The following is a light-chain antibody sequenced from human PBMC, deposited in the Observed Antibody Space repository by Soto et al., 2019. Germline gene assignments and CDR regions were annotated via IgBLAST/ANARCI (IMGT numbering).Light chain of an antibody. CDR2: DAS. Sequence: EIVMTQSPATLSVSPGERATISCRASQSVSSNLAWYQQKPGQAPRLLIYDASTRATGIPARFSGSGSGTEFTLTISSLQSEDFAVYYCQQSNNWPPWTFGKGTKVDIK. CDR1: QSVSSN. V-gene: IGKV3-15*01. J-gene: IGKJ1*01. CDR3: QQSNNWPPWT.